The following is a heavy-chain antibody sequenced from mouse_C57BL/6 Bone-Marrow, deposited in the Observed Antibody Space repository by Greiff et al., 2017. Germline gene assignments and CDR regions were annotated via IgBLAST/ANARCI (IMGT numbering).Heavy chain of an antibody. CDR2: IYPRSGNT. Sequence: VKVVESGAELARPGASVKLSCKASGYTFTSYGISWVKQRTGQGLEWIGEIYPRSGNTYYNEKFKGKATLTADKSSSTAYMELRSLTSEDSAVYFCARWGKGWYFDVWGTGTTVTVSS. V-gene: IGHV1-81*01. CDR3: ARWGKGWYFDV. CDR1: GYTFTSYG. J-gene: IGHJ1*03. D-gene: IGHD2-1*01.